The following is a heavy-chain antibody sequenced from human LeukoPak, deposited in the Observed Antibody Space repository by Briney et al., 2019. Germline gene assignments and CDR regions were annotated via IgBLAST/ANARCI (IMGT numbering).Heavy chain of an antibody. Sequence: GGSLRLSCEASGLTFNNFWMSWVRQAPGKGLEWVANINENGSEKKYVDSLKGRFSISRDNSKNSLYLQMSSLRDEDTAVYYCARDSGPPLPYDFWSGPNYYYYYMDVWGKGTTVTVSS. V-gene: IGHV3-7*01. CDR2: INENGSEK. CDR3: ARDSGPPLPYDFWSGPNYYYYYMDV. J-gene: IGHJ6*03. D-gene: IGHD3-3*01. CDR1: GLTFNNFW.